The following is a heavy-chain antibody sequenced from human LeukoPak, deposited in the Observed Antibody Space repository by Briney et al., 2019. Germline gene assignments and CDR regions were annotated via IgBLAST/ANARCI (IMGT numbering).Heavy chain of an antibody. D-gene: IGHD3-22*01. CDR2: ISSSSSYI. Sequence: PGGSLRLSCAASGFTFSSYSMNWVRQAPGKGLEWVSSISSSSSYIYYADSVKGRFTIYRDNAKNSLYLQMNSLRAEDTAVYYCARDRGSGNYYGGYFDYWGQGTLVTVSS. J-gene: IGHJ4*02. CDR3: ARDRGSGNYYGGYFDY. V-gene: IGHV3-21*01. CDR1: GFTFSSYS.